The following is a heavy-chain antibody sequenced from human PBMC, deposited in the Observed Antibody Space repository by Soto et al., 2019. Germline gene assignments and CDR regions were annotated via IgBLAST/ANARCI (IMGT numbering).Heavy chain of an antibody. CDR3: ARLSGWLLYTNPFDY. V-gene: IGHV5-51*01. CDR2: IYPGDSDT. CDR1: GYSFTSYW. Sequence: PGESLKISCKGSGYSFTSYWIGWVRQMPGKGLEWMGIIYPGDSDTRYSPSFQGQVTISADKSISTAYLQWSSLKASDTAMYYCARLSGWLLYTNPFDYRGQGTLVTVSS. D-gene: IGHD3-3*01. J-gene: IGHJ4*02.